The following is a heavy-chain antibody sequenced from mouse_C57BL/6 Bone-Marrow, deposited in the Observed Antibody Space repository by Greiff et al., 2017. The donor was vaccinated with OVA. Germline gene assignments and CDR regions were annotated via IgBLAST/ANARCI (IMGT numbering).Heavy chain of an antibody. CDR3: AYYGSSSYYAMDY. CDR2: IYPGDGDT. Sequence: QVQLKQSGAELVKPGASVKISCKASGYAFSSYWMNWVKQRPGKGLEWIGQIYPGDGDTNYNGKFKGKATLTADKSSSTAYMQLSSLTSEDSAVYFCAYYGSSSYYAMDYWGQGTSVTVSS. CDR1: GYAFSSYW. V-gene: IGHV1-80*01. J-gene: IGHJ4*01. D-gene: IGHD1-1*01.